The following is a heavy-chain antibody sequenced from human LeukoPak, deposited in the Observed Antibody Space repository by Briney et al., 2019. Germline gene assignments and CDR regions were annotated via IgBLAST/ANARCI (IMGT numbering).Heavy chain of an antibody. CDR2: IKQDGSEK. V-gene: IGHV3-7*01. CDR1: GFTFSSYW. D-gene: IGHD2-2*01. J-gene: IGHJ5*02. CDR3: ARDDCSSISCYHNWFDP. Sequence: GGSLRLSCAASGFTFSSYWMSWVRQAPGKGLEWVANIKQDGSEKYHVDSVKSRLTISRDNTKKSLYLKMNSLRAEDTAVYYCARDDCSSISCYHNWFDPWGQGTLVTVSS.